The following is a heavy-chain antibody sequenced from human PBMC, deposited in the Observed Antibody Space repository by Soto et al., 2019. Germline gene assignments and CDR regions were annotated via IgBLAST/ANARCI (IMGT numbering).Heavy chain of an antibody. Sequence: SETLSLSCTVSGGSISSSSYYWGWIRQPPGKGLEWIGSIYYSGSTYYNPSLKSRVTISVDTSKNQFSLKLSSVTAADTAVYYCARPLAGTGYYYYYGMDVWGQGTTVTVSS. CDR2: IYYSGST. V-gene: IGHV4-39*01. CDR1: GGSISSSSYY. D-gene: IGHD6-19*01. J-gene: IGHJ6*02. CDR3: ARPLAGTGYYYYYGMDV.